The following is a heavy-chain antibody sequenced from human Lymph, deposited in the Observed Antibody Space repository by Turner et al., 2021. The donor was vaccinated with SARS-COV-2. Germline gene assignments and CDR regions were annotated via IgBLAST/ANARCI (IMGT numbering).Heavy chain of an antibody. D-gene: IGHD3-3*01. CDR1: VYTFTCSY. V-gene: IGHV1-2*02. J-gene: IGHJ6*02. CDR3: AGDGERYNEFWSGDSGGYGMDV. Sequence: QVQLVQSGAEVRKPGASVMVSCKASVYTFTCSYMNWVRQAPGQGLEWRGWINPSSGGTNDAQKFQDRVTMTRNTSISAAYREVSRLRSDDTAVYYGAGDGERYNEFWSGDSGGYGMDVWGQGTTVTVSS. CDR2: INPSSGGT.